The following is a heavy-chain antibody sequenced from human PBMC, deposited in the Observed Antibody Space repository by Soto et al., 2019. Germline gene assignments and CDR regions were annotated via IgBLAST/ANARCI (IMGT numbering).Heavy chain of an antibody. V-gene: IGHV4-59*01. CDR1: GGSISSYY. CDR3: ARAKPWEPIDY. Sequence: PSDTLSLTCTVSGGSISSYYWSWIRQPPGKGLEWIGYIYYSGSTNYNPSLKSRVTISVDTSKNQFSLKLSSVTAADTAVYYCARAKPWEPIDYWGQRTLVTVSA. J-gene: IGHJ4*02. D-gene: IGHD1-26*01. CDR2: IYYSGST.